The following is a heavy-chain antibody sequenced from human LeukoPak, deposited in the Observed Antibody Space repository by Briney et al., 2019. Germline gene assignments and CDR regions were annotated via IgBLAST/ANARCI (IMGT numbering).Heavy chain of an antibody. J-gene: IGHJ6*04. CDR2: IIPIFGTA. CDR3: AKWGDYYYYGMDV. Sequence: ASVKVSCKASGGTFSSYAISWVRQAPGRGLEWMGGIIPIFGTANYAQKFQGRVTITADESTSTAYMELSSLRFEDTAVYYCAKWGDYYYYGMDVWGKGTTVTVSS. CDR1: GGTFSSYA. D-gene: IGHD7-27*01. V-gene: IGHV1-69*13.